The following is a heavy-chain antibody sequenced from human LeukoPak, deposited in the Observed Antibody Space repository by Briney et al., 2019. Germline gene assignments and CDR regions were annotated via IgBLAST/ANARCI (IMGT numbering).Heavy chain of an antibody. CDR1: GFTFSSYG. D-gene: IGHD1-14*01. CDR2: ISYDGSNK. V-gene: IGHV3-30*18. J-gene: IGHJ6*02. Sequence: SGGSLRLSCAASGFTFSSYGMHWVRQAPGKGLEWVAVISYDGSNKYYADSVKGRFTISRDNSKNTLYLQMNSLRAEDTAVYYCAKAVYNLVRGYYYYGMDVWGQGTTVTVSS. CDR3: AKAVYNLVRGYYYYGMDV.